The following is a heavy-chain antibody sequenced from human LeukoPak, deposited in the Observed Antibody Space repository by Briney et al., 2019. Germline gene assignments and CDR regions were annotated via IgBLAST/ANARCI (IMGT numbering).Heavy chain of an antibody. Sequence: GGSLRLSCAASGFTFSSCAMSWVRQAPGKGLEWVSAISGSGGSTYYADSVKGRFTISRDNSKNTQYLQMNSRRAEDKAVYYCASPRGYCSGTSCYAGDWYFDLWGRGTLVTVSS. CDR1: GFTFSSCA. V-gene: IGHV3-23*01. J-gene: IGHJ2*01. CDR3: ASPRGYCSGTSCYAGDWYFDL. CDR2: ISGSGGST. D-gene: IGHD2-2*01.